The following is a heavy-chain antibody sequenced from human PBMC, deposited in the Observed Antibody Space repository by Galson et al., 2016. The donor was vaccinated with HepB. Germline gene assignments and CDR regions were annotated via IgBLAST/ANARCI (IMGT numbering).Heavy chain of an antibody. J-gene: IGHJ4*02. CDR2: VYYNGAT. Sequence: SETLSLTCTVSGGSINGYFWAWIRQPPGKGLEWLGHVYYNGATSYSPSLWSRVAMSVDMSKHQWSLRLNSMTAADTAFYYCARYDIRGYYYEIWGQGTLVTVSS. D-gene: IGHD3-22*01. CDR1: GGSINGYF. V-gene: IGHV4-59*03. CDR3: ARYDIRGYYYEI.